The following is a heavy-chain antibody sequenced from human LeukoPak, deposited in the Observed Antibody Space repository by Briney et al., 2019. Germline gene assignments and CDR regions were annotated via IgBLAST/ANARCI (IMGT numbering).Heavy chain of an antibody. Sequence: GGSLRLSCATSGFPFSPYTVNWVRQAPGKGLEWVSFISSSNSHIHYTDSVKGRFSISRDNAKNSLYVQMNSLRAEDTAVYYCASMGATWQFTSWGQGTLVTVSS. CDR1: GFPFSPYT. CDR2: ISSSNSHI. D-gene: IGHD1-26*01. CDR3: ASMGATWQFTS. V-gene: IGHV3-21*01. J-gene: IGHJ5*02.